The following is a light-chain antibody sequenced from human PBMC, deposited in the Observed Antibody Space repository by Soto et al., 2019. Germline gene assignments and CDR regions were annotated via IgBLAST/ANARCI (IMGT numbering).Light chain of an antibody. Sequence: DKVTITFRASQSISSWLAWYQQKPGKAPKLLIYDASSLESGVPSRFSGSGSGTEFTLTISSLQHDDFATYYCQQYNSYSGTFGQGTKVDIK. CDR2: DAS. J-gene: IGKJ1*01. CDR1: QSISSW. CDR3: QQYNSYSGT. V-gene: IGKV1-5*01.